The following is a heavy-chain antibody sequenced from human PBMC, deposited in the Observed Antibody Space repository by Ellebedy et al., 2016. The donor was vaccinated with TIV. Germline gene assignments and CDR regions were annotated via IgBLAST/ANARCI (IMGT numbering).Heavy chain of an antibody. CDR1: GFSLSHSF. J-gene: IGHJ4*02. Sequence: GGSLRLXCAASGFSLSHSFMSWIRQAPGKGLEWVSTLTADGRSTYFADSVKGRFTISRDTSKNTVYLQMNSLRSEDTAVYYCRPGHYSDAWGQGTLVTVSS. CDR3: RPGHYSDA. CDR2: LTADGRST. V-gene: IGHV3-23*01.